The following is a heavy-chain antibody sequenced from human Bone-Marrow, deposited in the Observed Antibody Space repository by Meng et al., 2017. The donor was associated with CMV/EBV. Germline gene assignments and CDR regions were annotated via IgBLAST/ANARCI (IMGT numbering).Heavy chain of an antibody. D-gene: IGHD6-19*01. CDR1: SLSTSGVG. V-gene: IGHV2-5*01. J-gene: IGHJ3*02. CDR2: IYWNDDK. Sequence: SLSTSGVGVGWIRQPPGKALEWLALIYWNDDKRYSPSLKSRLTITKDTSKNQVVLTMTNMDPVDTATYYCAHTSFYSSGWGDDAFDIWGQGTMVTVSS. CDR3: AHTSFYSSGWGDDAFDI.